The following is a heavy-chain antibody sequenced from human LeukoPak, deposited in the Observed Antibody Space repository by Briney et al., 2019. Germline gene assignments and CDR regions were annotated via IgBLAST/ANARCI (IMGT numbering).Heavy chain of an antibody. CDR2: IYYTGTT. Sequence: PSETLSLTCTVSGGSISSYYWSWIRQPPGKGLEWIGYIYYTGTTNYNPSLKSRVTISVDTSKNQFSLKLSSVTAADTAVYYCARAPVVVPAAIPNYYYYGMDVWGQGTTVTVSS. CDR3: ARAPVVVPAAIPNYYYYGMDV. J-gene: IGHJ6*02. V-gene: IGHV4-59*12. D-gene: IGHD2-2*02. CDR1: GGSISSYY.